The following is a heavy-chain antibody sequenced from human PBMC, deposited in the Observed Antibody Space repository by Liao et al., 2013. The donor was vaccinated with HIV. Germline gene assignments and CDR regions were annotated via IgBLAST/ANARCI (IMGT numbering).Heavy chain of an antibody. CDR1: GGSFSSYY. CDR3: ARRGRETLAN. Sequence: QVQLQQWGAGLLKPSETLSLTCAVYGGSFSSYYWSWIRQPPGKGLEWIGELNHSGSTNYNPSLKSRVTMSVDTSKNQFSLKLSSVTAADTAVYYCARRGRETLANWGQGTLVTVSS. V-gene: IGHV4-34*02. D-gene: IGHD5-24*01. J-gene: IGHJ4*02. CDR2: LNHSGST.